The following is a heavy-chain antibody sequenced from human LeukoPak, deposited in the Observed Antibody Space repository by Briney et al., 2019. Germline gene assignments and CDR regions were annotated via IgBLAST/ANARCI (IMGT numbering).Heavy chain of an antibody. Sequence: GGSLRLPCAASGLPFRRYWMHWVRQPPAKGLVWVSRINSDGSSQTYADSVKGRFTIPRDNAKAKPYLQRDSLRAEDTAVYYWARDRGRTYYYDSSGYSYFDYWGQGTLVTVSS. D-gene: IGHD3-22*01. J-gene: IGHJ4*02. CDR2: INSDGSSQ. CDR3: ARDRGRTYYYDSSGYSYFDY. V-gene: IGHV3-74*01. CDR1: GLPFRRYW.